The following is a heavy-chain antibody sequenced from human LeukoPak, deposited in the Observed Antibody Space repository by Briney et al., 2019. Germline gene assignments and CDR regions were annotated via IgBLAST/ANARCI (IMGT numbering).Heavy chain of an antibody. CDR1: EFTFSSYS. CDR3: ARGPIVGATTGYFDY. J-gene: IGHJ4*02. D-gene: IGHD1-26*01. Sequence: GGSLRLSCAVSEFTFSSYSMNWVRQAPGKGLEWVSSISSSSSYIYYADSVKGRFTISRDNAKNSLYLQMNSLRAEDTAVYYCARGPIVGATTGYFDYWGQGTLVTVSS. V-gene: IGHV3-21*01. CDR2: ISSSSSYI.